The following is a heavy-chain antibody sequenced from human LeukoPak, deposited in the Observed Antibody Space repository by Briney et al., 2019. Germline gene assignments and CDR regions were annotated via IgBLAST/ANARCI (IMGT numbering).Heavy chain of an antibody. Sequence: ASVKVSCKASGYTFTSYDINWVRQATGQGLEWMGWMNPNSGNTGYAQKFQGRVTMTTDTSTSTAYMELRSLRSDDTAVYYCARVDAGYYYYYYMDVWGKGTTVTVSS. V-gene: IGHV1-8*02. CDR1: GYTFTSYD. CDR2: MNPNSGNT. D-gene: IGHD2-2*03. CDR3: ARVDAGYYYYYYMDV. J-gene: IGHJ6*03.